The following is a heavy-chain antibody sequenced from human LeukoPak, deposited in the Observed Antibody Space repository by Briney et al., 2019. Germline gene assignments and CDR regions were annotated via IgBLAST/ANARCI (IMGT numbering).Heavy chain of an antibody. CDR2: INSDGSST. CDR1: GFTFSSYW. CDR3: ARVRAYYENGAFDI. D-gene: IGHD3-22*01. Sequence: GGSLRLSCAASGFTFSSYWMHWVRQAPGKGLVWVSRINSDGSSTSYADSVKGRFTISRDNAKNTLYLQMNSLRAEDTAVYYCARVRAYYENGAFDIWDQGTMVTVSS. J-gene: IGHJ3*02. V-gene: IGHV3-74*01.